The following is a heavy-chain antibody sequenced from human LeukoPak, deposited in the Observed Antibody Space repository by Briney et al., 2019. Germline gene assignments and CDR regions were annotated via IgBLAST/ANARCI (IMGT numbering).Heavy chain of an antibody. J-gene: IGHJ4*02. CDR3: AKAALGSGYDMFFDY. D-gene: IGHD5-12*01. CDR1: GFTFSSYA. Sequence: GGSLRLSCAASGFTFSSYAMSWVRKAPGKGLDWVSAISGSGGRTYYADSVKGRFTISRDNSKNTLYLQMNSLRAEDTAVYYCAKAALGSGYDMFFDYWGQGTLVTVSS. CDR2: ISGSGGRT. V-gene: IGHV3-23*01.